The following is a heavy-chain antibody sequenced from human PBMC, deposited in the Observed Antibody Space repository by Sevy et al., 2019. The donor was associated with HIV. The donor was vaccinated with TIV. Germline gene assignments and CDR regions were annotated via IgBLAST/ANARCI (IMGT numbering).Heavy chain of an antibody. Sequence: SQTLSLTCAISGGSVSSIRTSWNWIRQSPSRGLEWLGRTYYRSKWYNDYATSVKSRITINADTSKNQVSLQLNSVTPEDTAVYYCAERTNDVFYYGMDVWGQGTTVTVSS. CDR1: GGSVSSIRTS. CDR3: AERTNDVFYYGMDV. CDR2: TYYRSKWYN. J-gene: IGHJ6*02. V-gene: IGHV6-1*01.